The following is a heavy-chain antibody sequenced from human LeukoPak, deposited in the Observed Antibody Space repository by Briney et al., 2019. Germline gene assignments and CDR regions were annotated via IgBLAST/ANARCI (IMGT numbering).Heavy chain of an antibody. Sequence: TSETLSLTCTVSGGSISSTSYYWGWIRQPPGKGLEWIGSIYYSWDTYYNPSLKSRVTISVDTSKNQFSLKPSSVTAADTAVYFCARGPYSYDSSGAFDIWGQGTMVTVSS. V-gene: IGHV4-39*01. D-gene: IGHD3-22*01. CDR2: IYYSWDT. CDR1: GGSISSTSYY. CDR3: ARGPYSYDSSGAFDI. J-gene: IGHJ3*02.